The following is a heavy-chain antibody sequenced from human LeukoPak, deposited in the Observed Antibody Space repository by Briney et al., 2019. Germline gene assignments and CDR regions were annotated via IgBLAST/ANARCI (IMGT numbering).Heavy chain of an antibody. D-gene: IGHD1-26*01. J-gene: IGHJ4*02. Sequence: ASVKVSCKASGYTFTSYLIHWVRQAPGQGLEWVGRVNPNDGSTIYAQRFQGRVTMTRDMSTNTVYLELTSLRSEDTAVYYCAKEREGTYYFDYWGQGTLVTVSS. V-gene: IGHV1-46*01. CDR2: VNPNDGST. CDR3: AKEREGTYYFDY. CDR1: GYTFTSYL.